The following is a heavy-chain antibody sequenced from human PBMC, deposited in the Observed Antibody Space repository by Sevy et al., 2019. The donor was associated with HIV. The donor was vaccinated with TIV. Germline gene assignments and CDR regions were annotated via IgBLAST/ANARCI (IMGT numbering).Heavy chain of an antibody. J-gene: IGHJ6*02. CDR2: IIPILGIA. V-gene: IGHV1-69*04. D-gene: IGHD2-2*01. Sequence: ASVKVSCKASGGTFSSYAISWVRQAPGQGLEWMGRIIPILGIANYAQKFQGRVTITADKSTSTAYMELSSLRSEDTAVYYCANLPSGVGYCSSTSCLGMDVWGQGITVTVSS. CDR1: GGTFSSYA. CDR3: ANLPSGVGYCSSTSCLGMDV.